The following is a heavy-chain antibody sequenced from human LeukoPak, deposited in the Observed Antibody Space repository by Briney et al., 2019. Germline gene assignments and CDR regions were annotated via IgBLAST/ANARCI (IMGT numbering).Heavy chain of an antibody. V-gene: IGHV3-9*01. CDR2: ITWNSDST. J-gene: IGHJ5*02. CDR3: VKGLYYDILTGNWFDP. CDR1: GFTFDYYA. Sequence: GRSLRLSCAASGFTFDYYAMPWVRQAPGKGLEWVSGITWNSDSTGYGDSVKGRLTISRDNAKNSLYLEMNSLRAEDTAFYYCVKGLYYDILTGNWFDPWGQGTLVTVSS. D-gene: IGHD3-9*01.